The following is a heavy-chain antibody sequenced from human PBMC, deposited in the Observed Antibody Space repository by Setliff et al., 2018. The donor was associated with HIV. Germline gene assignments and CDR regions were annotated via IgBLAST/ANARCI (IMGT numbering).Heavy chain of an antibody. CDR1: GFTFSDHY. J-gene: IGHJ4*02. V-gene: IGHV3-72*01. CDR3: TTDHGEWELRSTQAHRSQTIDY. CDR2: VRKKTNSYTT. D-gene: IGHD1-26*01. Sequence: PGGSLRLSCAASGFTFSDHYMDWVRQAPGKGLEWVGRVRKKTNSYTTEYAASVKGRFTISRDDSKNSLFLQMSSLKTEDTAVYYCTTDHGEWELRSTQAHRSQTIDYWGQGTLVTVSS.